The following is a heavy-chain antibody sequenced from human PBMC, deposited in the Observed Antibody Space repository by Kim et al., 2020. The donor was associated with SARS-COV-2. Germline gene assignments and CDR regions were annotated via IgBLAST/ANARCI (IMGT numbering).Heavy chain of an antibody. D-gene: IGHD6-6*01. Sequence: GGSLRLSCAASGFTFSNAWMSWVRQAPGKGLEWVGRIKSKTDGGTTDYAAPVKGRFTISRDDSKNTLYLQMNSLKTEDTAVYYCTTLHPEYSSSTGVGQQLDRSFYYYYGMDVWGQGTTVTVSS. J-gene: IGHJ6*02. V-gene: IGHV3-15*01. CDR1: GFTFSNAW. CDR3: TTLHPEYSSSTGVGQQLDRSFYYYYGMDV. CDR2: IKSKTDGGTT.